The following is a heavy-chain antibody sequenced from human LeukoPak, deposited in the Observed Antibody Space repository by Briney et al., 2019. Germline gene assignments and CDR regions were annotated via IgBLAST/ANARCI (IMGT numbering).Heavy chain of an antibody. Sequence: GGSLRLSCPDSGFTFSSSGLILSDYEMYWVRQAPGKGLEWVSYISSSGGTRYYADPVKGRYTISRDNAKKSLYLHMDSLRAEDTAVYYCTSLTVASTFEHCGRGILVTVSS. CDR3: TSLTVASTFEH. D-gene: IGHD2-2*01. J-gene: IGHJ4*02. CDR2: ISSSGGTR. V-gene: IGHV3-48*03. CDR1: GFTFSS.